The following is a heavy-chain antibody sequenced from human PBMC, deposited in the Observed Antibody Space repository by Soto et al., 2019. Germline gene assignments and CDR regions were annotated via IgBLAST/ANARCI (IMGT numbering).Heavy chain of an antibody. Sequence: QVQLVQSGAEVKRPGSSVRVSCKASGGTFKTYAITWVRQAPGRGLEWMGGIIPLFGSANYSQNFQGRVPITADESTNTAYMELTSLRSEDTAVYYCARETGTLYFYYYGMDVWGQGTTVTVSS. CDR1: GGTFKTYA. CDR3: ARETGTLYFYYYGMDV. D-gene: IGHD1-1*01. CDR2: IIPLFGSA. V-gene: IGHV1-69*12. J-gene: IGHJ6*02.